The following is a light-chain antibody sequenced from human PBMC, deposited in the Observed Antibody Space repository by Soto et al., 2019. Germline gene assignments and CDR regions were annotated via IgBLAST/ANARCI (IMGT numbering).Light chain of an antibody. J-gene: IGKJ1*01. CDR2: AAS. Sequence: DIQMTQSPSSLSASVGGRVTITCRASQSISSFLNWYQQKPGKAPNLLIYAASSLQSGVPSRFSGSGSGTDFTLTISSLQPEDFATYYGQQSYSTSWTFGQGTKVEIK. CDR3: QQSYSTSWT. CDR1: QSISSF. V-gene: IGKV1-39*01.